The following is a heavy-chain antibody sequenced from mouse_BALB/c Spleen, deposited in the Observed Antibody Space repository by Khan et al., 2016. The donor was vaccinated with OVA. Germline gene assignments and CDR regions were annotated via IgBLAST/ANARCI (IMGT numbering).Heavy chain of an antibody. CDR3: AKGVWSYYFALDY. CDR1: GFSLTDYG. V-gene: IGHV2-6-5*01. J-gene: IGHJ4*01. CDR2: IWGGGST. Sequence: QVQLKESGPGLVAPSQSLSITCTVSGFSLTDYGVSWIRQPPGKGLEWLGVIWGGGSTNYNSALKSRLSISKDNSKSQVFLKMNSLQTDDTALYYCAKGVWSYYFALDYWGQGTSVTVSS. D-gene: IGHD2-10*02.